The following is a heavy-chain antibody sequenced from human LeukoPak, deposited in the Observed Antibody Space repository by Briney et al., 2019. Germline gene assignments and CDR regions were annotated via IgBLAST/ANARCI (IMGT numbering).Heavy chain of an antibody. J-gene: IGHJ6*03. CDR3: ARQLSGYENYYYYYSMDV. V-gene: IGHV1-18*01. CDR1: GYTFINYG. D-gene: IGHD5-12*01. CDR2: ISAYNGNT. Sequence: ASVKVSCKASGYTFINYGITWVRQAPGQGLEWMGWISAYNGNTNYAQKLQGRVTMTTDTSTSTAYMELRSLRSDDTAVYYCARQLSGYENYYYYYSMDVWGKGTTVTVSS.